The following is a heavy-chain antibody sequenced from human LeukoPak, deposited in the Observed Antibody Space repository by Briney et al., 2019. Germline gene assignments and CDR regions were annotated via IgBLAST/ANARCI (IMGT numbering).Heavy chain of an antibody. D-gene: IGHD6-6*01. CDR1: GGSFSGYY. CDR3: ARYVWQLGYNY. J-gene: IGHJ4*02. V-gene: IGHV4-34*01. Sequence: SETLSLTCAVYGGSFSGYYWSWIRQPPGKGLEWIGEINHSGSTNYNPSLKSRVTISVDTSKNQFSLKLSSVTAADTAVYYCARYVWQLGYNYWGQGTLVTISS. CDR2: INHSGST.